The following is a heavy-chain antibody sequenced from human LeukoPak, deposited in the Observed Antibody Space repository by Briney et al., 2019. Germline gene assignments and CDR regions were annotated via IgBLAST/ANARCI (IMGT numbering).Heavy chain of an antibody. CDR3: ARRGGSGRSFDY. CDR2: IYYTGST. J-gene: IGHJ4*02. V-gene: IGHV4-61*01. CDR1: GGSVSSGTYY. D-gene: IGHD3-10*01. Sequence: SETLSLTCTVSGGSVSSGTYYWSWIRQPPGKGLEWIGYIYYTGSTNYNPSLKSRLTISVDTSKSQFSLKLSSVTAADTAVYYCARRGGSGRSFDYWGQGTLVTVSS.